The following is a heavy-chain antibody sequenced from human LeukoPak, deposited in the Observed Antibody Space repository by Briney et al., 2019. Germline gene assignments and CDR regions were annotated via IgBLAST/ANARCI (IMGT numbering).Heavy chain of an antibody. D-gene: IGHD4-23*01. V-gene: IGHV1-3*02. CDR1: GYTFINYA. Sequence: GASAKVSRKASGYTFINYALHWVRQAPGQRLEWMGWTNGATGNTKFSQDFEGGLTITIDTSASTAYMELSSLRSEDTAVYYCARSPGGNARTWLDYWGQGTLVTVSS. J-gene: IGHJ4*02. CDR2: TNGATGNT. CDR3: ARSPGGNARTWLDY.